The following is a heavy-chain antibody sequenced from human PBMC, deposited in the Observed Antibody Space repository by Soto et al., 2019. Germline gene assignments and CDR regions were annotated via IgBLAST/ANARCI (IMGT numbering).Heavy chain of an antibody. CDR1: GFTVSSNY. CDR3: ARVSLELQYGMDV. V-gene: IGHV3-66*01. J-gene: IGHJ6*02. Sequence: EAQLVESGGGLVQPGGSLRLSCAASGFTVSSNYMSWVRQAPGKGLEWVSVIYSGGSTYYADSVKGRFTISRDNSKNTLYLQMNSLRAEDTAVYYCARVSLELQYGMDVWGQGTTVTVSS. D-gene: IGHD1-7*01. CDR2: IYSGGST.